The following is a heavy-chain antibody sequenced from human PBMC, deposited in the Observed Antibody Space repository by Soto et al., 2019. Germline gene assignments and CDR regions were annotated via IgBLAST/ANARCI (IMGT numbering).Heavy chain of an antibody. CDR2: IRGSGSPI. J-gene: IGHJ4*02. V-gene: IGHV3-48*03. Sequence: GGSLRLSCAASDSAFSSYEMNWVRQAPGKGLEWISYIRGSGSPIFYADSVKGRFTISRDNAKMSVYLQMNSLRAEDTAIYYCVTKIFGTNYFNSWGQGTLVTVSS. CDR1: DSAFSSYE. D-gene: IGHD1-7*01. CDR3: VTKIFGTNYFNS.